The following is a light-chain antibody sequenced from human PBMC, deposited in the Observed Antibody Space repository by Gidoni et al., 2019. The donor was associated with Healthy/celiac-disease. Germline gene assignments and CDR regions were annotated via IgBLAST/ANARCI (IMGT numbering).Light chain of an antibody. CDR3: QHYNSYSWT. V-gene: IGKV1-5*03. J-gene: IGKJ1*01. CDR2: KAS. CDR1: QSISSW. Sequence: DIQMTQSPSTLSASVGNRVTITCRASQSISSWLAWYQQKPGKATKLLIYKASSLESGVPSRFIGSGSGTEFTLTISSLQPDDFATYYCQHYNSYSWTFGQGTKVEIK.